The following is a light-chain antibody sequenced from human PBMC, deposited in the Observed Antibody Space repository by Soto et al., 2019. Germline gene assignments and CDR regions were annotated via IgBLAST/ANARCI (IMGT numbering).Light chain of an antibody. CDR2: DAS. J-gene: IGKJ1*01. Sequence: DIRMTQSPSSISASVGHRVTITCRASQNINTYLNWYQQRPGQAPRLLIYDASILQRGVPSRFSGSGSGTDFTLTVASLQPGDFATYFCQQSYGKPTFGQGTKVEI. CDR1: QNINTY. CDR3: QQSYGKPT. V-gene: IGKV1-39*01.